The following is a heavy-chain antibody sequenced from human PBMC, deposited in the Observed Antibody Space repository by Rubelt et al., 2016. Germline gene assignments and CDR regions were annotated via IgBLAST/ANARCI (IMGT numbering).Heavy chain of an antibody. CDR1: GFTFSSYS. Sequence: EAQLVESGGGLVQPGGSLRLSCAASGFTFSSYSMNWVRQAPGKGLEWVSAISGSGGSTYYADSVKGRFTISRDNSKNTLYLQMNSLRAEDTAVYYCARTIAGTTWDYFDYWGQGTLVTVSS. CDR3: ARTIAGTTWDYFDY. J-gene: IGHJ4*02. V-gene: IGHV3-23*04. D-gene: IGHD1-26*01. CDR2: ISGSGGST.